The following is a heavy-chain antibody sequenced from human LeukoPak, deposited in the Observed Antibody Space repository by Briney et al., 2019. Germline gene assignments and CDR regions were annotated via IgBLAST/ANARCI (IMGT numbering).Heavy chain of an antibody. V-gene: IGHV3-33*01. CDR2: IWYDGSNK. J-gene: IGHJ5*02. CDR1: GFTFSSYG. CDR3: ARDRLVVVADNQNWFDP. Sequence: GRSLRLSCAASGFTFSSYGMHWVRQAPGKGLEWVAVIWYDGSNKYYADSVKGRFTISRDNSKNTLYLQMNSLRAEDTAVYYCARDRLVVVADNQNWFDPWGQGTLVTVSS. D-gene: IGHD2-15*01.